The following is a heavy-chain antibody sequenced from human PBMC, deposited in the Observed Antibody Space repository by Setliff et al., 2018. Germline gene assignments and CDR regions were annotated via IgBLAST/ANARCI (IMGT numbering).Heavy chain of an antibody. D-gene: IGHD5-18*01. J-gene: IGHJ6*03. V-gene: IGHV1-69*05. CDR1: GGTFSSYG. Sequence: ASVKVSCKASGGTFSSYGISWVRQAPGQGLEWMGGTIPSFGSTNYAQKFQGRVTIITGESTSTAYMELSSLRTEDSAVYYCAREGVDTRSSTDYRYYMDVWGKGTTVTVSS. CDR2: TIPSFGST. CDR3: AREGVDTRSSTDYRYYMDV.